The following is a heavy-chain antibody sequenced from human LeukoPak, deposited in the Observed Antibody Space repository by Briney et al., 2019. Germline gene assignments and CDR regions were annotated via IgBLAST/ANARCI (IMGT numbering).Heavy chain of an antibody. D-gene: IGHD6-19*01. J-gene: IGHJ4*02. Sequence: SQTLSLTCAISGDSVSNNNAAWSWIRQSPSRGLEWLGRTYYRSKWYTDFAVSVNSRITINPDTSKNQFSLQLTSVTPEDSAVYYCARGNSGVAVARFDYWGQGTLVTVSS. CDR2: TYYRSKWYT. CDR1: GDSVSNNNAA. V-gene: IGHV6-1*01. CDR3: ARGNSGVAVARFDY.